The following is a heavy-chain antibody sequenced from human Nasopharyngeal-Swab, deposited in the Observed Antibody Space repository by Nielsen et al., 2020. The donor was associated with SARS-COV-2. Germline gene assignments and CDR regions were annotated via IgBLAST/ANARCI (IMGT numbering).Heavy chain of an antibody. J-gene: IGHJ4*02. CDR2: ISYDGSNK. V-gene: IGHV3-30-3*01. CDR1: GFTFSSYA. D-gene: IGHD6-19*01. CDR3: ARDQDGSDWYHVNYFDY. Sequence: GESLKISCAASGFTFSSYAMHWVRQAPGKGLEWVAVISYDGSNKYYADSVKGRFTISRDNSKNTLYLQMNSLSAEDTAVYYCARDQDGSDWYHVNYFDYWGQGTLVTVSS.